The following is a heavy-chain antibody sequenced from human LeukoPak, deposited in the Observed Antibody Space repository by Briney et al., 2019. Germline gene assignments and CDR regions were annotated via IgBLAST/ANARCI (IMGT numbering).Heavy chain of an antibody. CDR1: GYTFTSYG. CDR3: ARGGVCAYSSGWYCFDY. Sequence: ASVKVSCKASGYTFTSYGISWVRQAPGQGLEWVGWISAYNGNTNYAQKLQGRVTMTTDTSTSTVYMELRSLRSDDTAVYYCARGGVCAYSSGWYCFDYWGQGTLVTVSS. D-gene: IGHD6-19*01. V-gene: IGHV1-18*04. CDR2: ISAYNGNT. J-gene: IGHJ4*02.